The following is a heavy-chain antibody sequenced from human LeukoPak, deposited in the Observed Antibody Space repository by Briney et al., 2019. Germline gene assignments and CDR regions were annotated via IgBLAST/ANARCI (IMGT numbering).Heavy chain of an antibody. CDR3: ARSPRLGYCSGGSCYNDY. J-gene: IGHJ4*02. CDR1: GFTFSRYW. D-gene: IGHD2-15*01. V-gene: IGHV3-74*03. Sequence: PGGSLRLSCSASGFTFSRYWMHWVRQAPGKGLVWVSGINSEGSSKTYADSVKGRFTISRDNAKNSLYLQMNSLRAEDTAVYYCARSPRLGYCSGGSCYNDYWGQGTLVTVSS. CDR2: INSEGSSK.